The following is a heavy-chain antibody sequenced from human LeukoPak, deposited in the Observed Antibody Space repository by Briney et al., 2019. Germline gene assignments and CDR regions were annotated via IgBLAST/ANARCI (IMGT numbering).Heavy chain of an antibody. D-gene: IGHD2-15*01. CDR3: ARVDCASSCYPFDY. V-gene: IGHV3-23*01. J-gene: IGHJ4*02. Sequence: PGGSLRLSCAASGFTFSSYAMSWVRQAPGKGLEWVSAISGSGGSTYYADSVKGRLTISRDNSKNTLYLQMNSLRAEDTAVYYCARVDCASSCYPFDYWGQGTLVTVSS. CDR2: ISGSGGST. CDR1: GFTFSSYA.